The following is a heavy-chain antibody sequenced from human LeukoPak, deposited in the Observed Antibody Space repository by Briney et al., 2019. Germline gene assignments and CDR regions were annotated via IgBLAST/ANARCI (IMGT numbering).Heavy chain of an antibody. CDR2: IKQDGSEK. V-gene: IGHV3-7*01. J-gene: IGHJ5*02. CDR3: AKDDSFTWLVVVPPGS. D-gene: IGHD2-15*01. Sequence: GGSLRLSCAASGFTFSSYWMSWVRQTPGKGLECVVNIKQDGSEKYYVDSVKGRFTISRDNAKNSLYLQMNSLRAEDTAVYYCAKDDSFTWLVVVPPGSWGQGTLVTVSS. CDR1: GFTFSSYW.